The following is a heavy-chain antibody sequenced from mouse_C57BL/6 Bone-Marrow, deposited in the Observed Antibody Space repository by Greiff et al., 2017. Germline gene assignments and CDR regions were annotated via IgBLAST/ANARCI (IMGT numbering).Heavy chain of an antibody. V-gene: IGHV1-80*01. CDR1: GYAFSSYW. J-gene: IGHJ2*01. Sequence: QVQLQQSGAELVKPGASVKISCKASGYAFSSYWMNWVQQRPGKGLEWIGQIYPGDGDTNYNGKFKGKATLTADNAASTAYMQRSSLTSEDAAVYFCARGIEGIATVPYFDYWGQGTTLTVSS. CDR3: ARGIEGIATVPYFDY. D-gene: IGHD1-1*01. CDR2: IYPGDGDT.